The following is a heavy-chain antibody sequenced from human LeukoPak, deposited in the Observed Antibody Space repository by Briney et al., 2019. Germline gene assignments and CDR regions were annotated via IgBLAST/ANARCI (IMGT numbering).Heavy chain of an antibody. J-gene: IGHJ3*02. Sequence: GESLKISCKGSGYSFTSYWIGWVRQMPGKGLEWMGIIYPGGSDTRYSPSFQGQVTISADKSISTAYLQWSSLKASDTAMYYCARRGLGYCSGGSCPRAFDIWGQGTMVTVSS. CDR3: ARRGLGYCSGGSCPRAFDI. D-gene: IGHD2-15*01. CDR2: IYPGGSDT. V-gene: IGHV5-51*01. CDR1: GYSFTSYW.